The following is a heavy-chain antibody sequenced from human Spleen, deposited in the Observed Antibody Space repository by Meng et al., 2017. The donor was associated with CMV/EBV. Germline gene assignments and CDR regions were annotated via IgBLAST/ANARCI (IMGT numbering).Heavy chain of an antibody. CDR1: GFTFNNYA. CDR3: AKFRLTGTSRIAVAGMIDY. J-gene: IGHJ4*02. D-gene: IGHD6-19*01. Sequence: GESLKISCAASGFTFNNYAMTWVRQAPGKGLEWVSGIGVSGGGTYYADSVKGRFTISRDNSKNTLYLQMNSLRAEDTAVYYCAKFRLTGTSRIAVAGMIDYWGQGTLVTVSS. CDR2: IGVSGGGT. V-gene: IGHV3-23*01.